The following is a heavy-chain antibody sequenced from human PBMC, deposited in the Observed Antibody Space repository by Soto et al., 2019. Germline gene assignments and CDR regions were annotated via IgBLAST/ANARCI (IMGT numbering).Heavy chain of an antibody. D-gene: IGHD5-12*01. CDR2: ISVYNGYT. CDR3: ARDQSGYSSWYYGMDV. CDR1: GYTFTSYG. J-gene: IGHJ6*02. V-gene: IGHV1-18*04. Sequence: QVQLVQSGTEVKKPGASVKVSCKASGYTFTSYGISWVRQAPGQGLEWMGWISVYNGYTNYAQKLQGRVTMTTDTSASTAYMELRSLRSDDTAVYYCARDQSGYSSWYYGMDVWGQGTTVTVSS.